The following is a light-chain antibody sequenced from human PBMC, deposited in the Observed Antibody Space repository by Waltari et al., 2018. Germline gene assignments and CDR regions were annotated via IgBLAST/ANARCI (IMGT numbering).Light chain of an antibody. J-gene: IGLJ2*01. Sequence: NFILTQPHSVSESPGKTVTISCTRSSGSIARNYVQWYQQRPGSAPTTVIYEDDQRPSGLPDRFSGSIDSSSNSASLTISGLKTEDEADDYCQSYDTNVVFGGGTKLTVL. CDR2: EDD. CDR1: SGSIARNY. CDR3: QSYDTNVV. V-gene: IGLV6-57*03.